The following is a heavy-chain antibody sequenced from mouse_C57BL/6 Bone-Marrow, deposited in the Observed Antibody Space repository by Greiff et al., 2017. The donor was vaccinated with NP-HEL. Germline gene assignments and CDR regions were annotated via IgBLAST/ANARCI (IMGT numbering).Heavy chain of an antibody. V-gene: IGHV1-50*01. CDR1: GYTFTSYW. D-gene: IGHD1-1*01. CDR2: IDPSDSYT. J-gene: IGHJ4*01. CDR3: ARKGFITTVVATDYAMDY. Sequence: VKLQQPGAELVKPGASVKLSCKASGYTFTSYWMQWVKQRPGQGLEWIGEIDPSDSYTNYNQKFKGKATLTVDTSSSTAYMQLSSLTSEDSAVYYCARKGFITTVVATDYAMDYWGQGTSVTVSS.